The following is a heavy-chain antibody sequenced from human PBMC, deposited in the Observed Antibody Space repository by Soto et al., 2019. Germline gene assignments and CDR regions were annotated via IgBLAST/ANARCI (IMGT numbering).Heavy chain of an antibody. V-gene: IGHV4-4*02. J-gene: IGHJ4*02. Sequence: SETLSLTCAVSGGSISSSNWWSWVRQPPGKGLEWIAEIYHSASTNYNPSLKSRVTISVDKSRSQVCLKRSYVAAADTAVYYCAVGAGAGNATFGGFDYWGQGTLVAVSS. CDR1: GGSISSSNW. D-gene: IGHD6-13*01. CDR2: IYHSAST. CDR3: AVGAGAGNATFGGFDY.